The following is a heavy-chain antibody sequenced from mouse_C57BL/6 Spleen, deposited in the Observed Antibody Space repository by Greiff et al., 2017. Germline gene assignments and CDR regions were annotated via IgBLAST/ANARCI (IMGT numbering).Heavy chain of an antibody. D-gene: IGHD2-1*01. CDR2: IDPSDSET. V-gene: IGHV1-52*01. J-gene: IGHJ3*01. CDR3: ARNGYGNYAWFAY. CDR1: GYTFTSYW. Sequence: QVQLQQPGAELVRPGSSVKLSCKASGYTFTSYWMHWVKQRPIQGLEWIGNIDPSDSETHYNQKFKDKATLTVDKSSSTAYMQLSSLTSEDSAVYYCARNGYGNYAWFAYWGQGTLVTGSA.